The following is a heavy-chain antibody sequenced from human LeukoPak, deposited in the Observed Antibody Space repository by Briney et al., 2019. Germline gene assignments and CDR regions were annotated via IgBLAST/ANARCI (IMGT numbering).Heavy chain of an antibody. CDR1: GYTFTGYY. J-gene: IGHJ4*02. V-gene: IGHV1-2*02. D-gene: IGHD3-22*01. CDR2: INPSSGGT. Sequence: ASVKVSCKASGYTFTGYYMHWVRQAPGQGLEWMGWINPSSGGTNYAQKFQGRVTMTRDMSTSTVYMELSSLRSEDTAVYYCARVHDSSGYYCDYWGQGTLVTVSS. CDR3: ARVHDSSGYYCDY.